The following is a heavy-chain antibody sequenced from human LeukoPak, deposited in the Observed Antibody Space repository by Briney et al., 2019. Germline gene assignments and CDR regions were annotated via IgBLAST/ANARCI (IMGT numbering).Heavy chain of an antibody. Sequence: GGSLRLSCAASGFTFSSYAMHWVRQAPGKGLEWVAVISYDGSNKYYADSVKGRFTISRDNSKNTLYLQMNSLRAEDTAVYYCARGMSTWIQLWGDAFDIWGQGTMVTVSS. CDR2: ISYDGSNK. CDR1: GFTFSSYA. J-gene: IGHJ3*02. CDR3: ARGMSTWIQLWGDAFDI. V-gene: IGHV3-30-3*01. D-gene: IGHD5-18*01.